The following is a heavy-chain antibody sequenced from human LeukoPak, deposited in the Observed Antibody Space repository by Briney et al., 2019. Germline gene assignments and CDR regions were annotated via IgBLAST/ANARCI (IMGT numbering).Heavy chain of an antibody. CDR1: GFTFSSYW. D-gene: IGHD5-24*01. J-gene: IGHJ4*02. Sequence: PGGSLRLSCAGSGFTFSSYWMHWVRQVPGKGLEWVSSISSSSSYIYYADSVKGRFTISRDNAKNSLYLQMNSLRAEDTAVYYCARDLRDGYNSNYFDYWGQGTLVTVSS. V-gene: IGHV3-21*01. CDR3: ARDLRDGYNSNYFDY. CDR2: ISSSSSYI.